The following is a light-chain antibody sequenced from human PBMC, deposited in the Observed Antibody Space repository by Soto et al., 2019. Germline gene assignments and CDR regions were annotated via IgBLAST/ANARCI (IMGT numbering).Light chain of an antibody. CDR1: QSVNKH. V-gene: IGKV3-11*01. J-gene: IGKJ3*01. CDR2: DTS. CDR3: QQRGT. Sequence: IVLTQSPGTLYLSRGERASLSCRASQSVNKHLAWYQHKPGQPPRLLIYDTSYRATGIPAGFRGSGSGTDFTLTLSGVEPEDLAVYCCQQRGTFGPGTKVDIK.